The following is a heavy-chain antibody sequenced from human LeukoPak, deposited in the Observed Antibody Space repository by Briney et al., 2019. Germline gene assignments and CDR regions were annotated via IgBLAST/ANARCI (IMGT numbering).Heavy chain of an antibody. J-gene: IGHJ4*02. CDR2: INLRGTT. Sequence: SETLSLTCAVYGGSFTTYYGTWIRQPPGKGLEWIGEINLRGTTNYNPSLKSRVTISLDTSKNQFSLKLSSVTAADTAVYYCARDTHYCSGGSCYSLPLDYWGQGTLVTVSS. V-gene: IGHV4-34*01. CDR3: ARDTHYCSGGSCYSLPLDY. D-gene: IGHD2-15*01. CDR1: GGSFTTYY.